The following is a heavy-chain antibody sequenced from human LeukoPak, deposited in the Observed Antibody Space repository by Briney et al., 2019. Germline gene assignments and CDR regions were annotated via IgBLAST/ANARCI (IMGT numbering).Heavy chain of an antibody. CDR3: ARLPRYGGYDHFDY. CDR1: LDSTTSNF. CDR2: IHRSGSP. J-gene: IGHJ4*02. Sequence: SETLSLTCTVSLDSTTSNFWSWVRQPPGKGLEWIGEIHRSGSPNYNPSLQSRVTISIDRSRNQIALELSSVTAADTAVYYCARLPRYGGYDHFDYWGQGILVIVSS. V-gene: IGHV4-4*02. D-gene: IGHD5-12*01.